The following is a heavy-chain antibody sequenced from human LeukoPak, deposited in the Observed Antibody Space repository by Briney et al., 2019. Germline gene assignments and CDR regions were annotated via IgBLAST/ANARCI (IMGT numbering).Heavy chain of an antibody. CDR1: GYTFTGYY. J-gene: IGHJ2*01. CDR3: ARKYCSGGSCHRLDYWYFDL. CDR2: INPNSGGT. Sequence: ASVKVSCKAPGYTFTGYYMHWVRQAPGQGLEWMGWINPNSGGTNYAQKFQGRVTMTRDTSISTAYMELSRLRSDDTAVYYCARKYCSGGSCHRLDYWYFDLWGRGTLVTVSS. V-gene: IGHV1-2*02. D-gene: IGHD2-15*01.